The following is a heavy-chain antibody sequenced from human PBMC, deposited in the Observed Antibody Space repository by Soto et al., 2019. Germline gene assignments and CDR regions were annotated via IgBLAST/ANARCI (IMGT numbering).Heavy chain of an antibody. V-gene: IGHV3-23*01. CDR1: GFTFSGYA. CDR2: TSGTGGST. Sequence: EVQLLESGGGLVQPGGSLRLSCAASGFTFSGYAMSWVRQAPGKGLEWVSATSGTGGSTYSADSVKGRFTISRDNSKNTLYLQMNSLRAEDTAVYYCAKDRVHGSWYEGVFDYWGQGTLVTVSS. D-gene: IGHD2-15*01. J-gene: IGHJ4*02. CDR3: AKDRVHGSWYEGVFDY.